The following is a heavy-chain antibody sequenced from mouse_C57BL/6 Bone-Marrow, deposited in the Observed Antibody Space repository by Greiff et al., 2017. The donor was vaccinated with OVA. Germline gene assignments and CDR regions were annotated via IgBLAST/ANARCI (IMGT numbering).Heavy chain of an antibody. D-gene: IGHD1-1*01. V-gene: IGHV1-19*01. CDR3: ARPLYYGNAMDY. CDR2: INPYNGGT. J-gene: IGHJ4*01. CDR1: GYTFTDYY. Sequence: VQLQQSGPVLVKPGASVKMSCKASGYTFTDYYMNWVKQSHGKSLEWIGVINPYNGGTSYNQKFKGKATLTVDKSSSTAYMELNSLTSEDSAVYYCARPLYYGNAMDYWGQGTSVTVSS.